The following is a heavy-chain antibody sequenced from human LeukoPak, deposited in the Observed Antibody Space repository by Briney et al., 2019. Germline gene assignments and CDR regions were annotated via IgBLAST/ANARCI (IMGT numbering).Heavy chain of an antibody. V-gene: IGHV4-59*01. D-gene: IGHD3-10*01. CDR2: IYYSGSA. Sequence: SETLSLTCTVSGGSISSYYWSWIRQPPGKGLEWIGYIYYSGSANYNPSLKSRVTISVDTSKNQFSLKLSSVTAADTAVYYCARNLWFGESSFDPWGQGTLVTVSS. J-gene: IGHJ5*02. CDR1: GGSISSYY. CDR3: ARNLWFGESSFDP.